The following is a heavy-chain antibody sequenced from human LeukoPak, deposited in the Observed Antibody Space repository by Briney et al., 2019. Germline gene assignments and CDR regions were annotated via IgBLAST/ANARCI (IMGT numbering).Heavy chain of an antibody. Sequence: ASVKVSCKASGYTFTSYGISWVRQAPGQRLEWMGWINAGNGNTKYSQKFQGRVTITRDTSASTAYMELSSLRSEDTAVYYCARDIAVAGTLGGYWGQGTLVTVSS. V-gene: IGHV1-3*01. CDR1: GYTFTSYG. J-gene: IGHJ4*02. CDR2: INAGNGNT. D-gene: IGHD6-19*01. CDR3: ARDIAVAGTLGGY.